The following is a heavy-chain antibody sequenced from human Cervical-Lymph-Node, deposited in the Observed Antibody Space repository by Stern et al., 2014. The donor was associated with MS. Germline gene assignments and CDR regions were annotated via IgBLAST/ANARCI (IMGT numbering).Heavy chain of an antibody. Sequence: QVQLGQSGAEVKKPGSSVKVSCRASGGTINTYAVSWVRQAPGQGLEWMGAIVPIFDKSNYAQRFQERVTITADESTSTVYMELSSLTSEDTAVYYCARERGNTYGFDYWGQGTLVTVSS. D-gene: IGHD5-18*01. CDR1: GGTINTYA. V-gene: IGHV1-69*01. J-gene: IGHJ4*02. CDR3: ARERGNTYGFDY. CDR2: IVPIFDKS.